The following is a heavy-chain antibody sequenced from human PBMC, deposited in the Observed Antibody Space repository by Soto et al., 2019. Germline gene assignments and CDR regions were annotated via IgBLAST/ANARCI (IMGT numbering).Heavy chain of an antibody. D-gene: IGHD3-10*01. CDR1: GYTFTSYG. V-gene: IGHV1-18*01. CDR2: ISAYNGNP. CDR3: SGVASTGIDY. Sequence: QVQLVQSGAEVKKPGASVKVSCKASGYTFTSYGISWVRQAPGQGLEWMGWISAYNGNPNYAQKLQGRVTMTTDTSTSPASVARRSLRSDDTAVHYRSGVASTGIDYWGQGTLVTVSS. J-gene: IGHJ4*02.